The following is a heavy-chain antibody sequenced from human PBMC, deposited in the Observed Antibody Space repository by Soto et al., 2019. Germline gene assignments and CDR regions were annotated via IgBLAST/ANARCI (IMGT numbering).Heavy chain of an antibody. CDR1: GFTFSNYA. D-gene: IGHD6-25*01. CDR3: AKGSASGSPYYFDY. V-gene: IGHV3-23*01. J-gene: IGHJ4*02. Sequence: EVQLLESGGGLVQPGGSLRLSCAASGFTFSNYAMSWVRQAPGKGLEWISAISGSGGSTYHADSVEGRFIISRDNSKNTLYLQMNSLRADDTAVYYCAKGSASGSPYYFDYWGQGTLVTVSS. CDR2: ISGSGGST.